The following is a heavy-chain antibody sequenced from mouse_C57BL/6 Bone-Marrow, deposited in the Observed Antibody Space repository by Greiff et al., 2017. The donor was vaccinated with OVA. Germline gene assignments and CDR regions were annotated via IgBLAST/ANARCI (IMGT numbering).Heavy chain of an antibody. J-gene: IGHJ4*01. CDR2: IRNKANGYTT. CDR1: GFTFTDYY. V-gene: IGHV7-3*01. D-gene: IGHD6-1*01. Sequence: EVKLMESGGGLVQPGGSLSLSCAASGFTFTDYYMSWVRQPPGKALEWLGFIRNKANGYTTEYSASVKGRITISRDNSQSILYLQMNALRAEDSATYYCARYTASSMDYWGQGTSVTVSS. CDR3: ARYTASSMDY.